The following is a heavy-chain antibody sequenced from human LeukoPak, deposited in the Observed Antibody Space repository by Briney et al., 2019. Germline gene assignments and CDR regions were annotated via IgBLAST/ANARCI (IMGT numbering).Heavy chain of an antibody. V-gene: IGHV1-18*01. CDR1: GYTFSKFG. CDR2: ISGYNGET. Sequence: GASVKVSCTAAGYTFSKFGISWVRQAPGQGLEWMGSISGYNGETNYAQKFQGRVTMTTDTSANTAYMEVRSLRSDDTAVYYCARDYEIAVRYDCFDPWGQGTLVIVSS. J-gene: IGHJ5*02. CDR3: ARDYEIAVRYDCFDP. D-gene: IGHD6-6*01.